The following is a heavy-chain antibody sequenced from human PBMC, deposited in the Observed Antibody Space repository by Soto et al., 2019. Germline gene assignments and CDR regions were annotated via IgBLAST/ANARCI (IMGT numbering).Heavy chain of an antibody. CDR1: GGSISRYY. J-gene: IGHJ3*02. Sequence: SETLSLTCTVSGGSISRYYWSWIRQPPGKGLEWIGYIYYSGSTNYNPSLKSRVAISVDTSKNQFSLKLSSVTAADTAVYYCARVEDYYDSRAALDIWGQGTMVTVSS. CDR3: ARVEDYYDSRAALDI. D-gene: IGHD3-22*01. V-gene: IGHV4-59*01. CDR2: IYYSGST.